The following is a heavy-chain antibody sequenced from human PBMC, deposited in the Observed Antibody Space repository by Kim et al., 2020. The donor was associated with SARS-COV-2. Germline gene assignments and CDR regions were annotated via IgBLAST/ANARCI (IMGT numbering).Heavy chain of an antibody. CDR1: GFTFSRFA. Sequence: GGSLRLACATSGFTFSRFAMNWVGQAPGKGLEWGSAIGGSGGSTYYAVSVKDRGTISRDNSKKFELLLMSSRSAESTALCYCPKVVRAGDGGTDALCLWG. V-gene: IGHV3-23*01. CDR3: PKVVRAGDGGTDALCL. J-gene: IGHJ2*01. D-gene: IGHD2-8*01. CDR2: IGGSGGST.